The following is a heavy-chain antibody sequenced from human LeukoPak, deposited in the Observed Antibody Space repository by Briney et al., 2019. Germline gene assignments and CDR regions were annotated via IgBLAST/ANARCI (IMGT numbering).Heavy chain of an antibody. CDR3: ARDRSASCSGGSCYF. CDR2: IYSGGTT. J-gene: IGHJ4*02. CDR1: GFTVSSNY. Sequence: GGSLRLSCAASGFTVSSNYMSWVRQAPGKGLEWVSVIYSGGTTYYADSVKGRFTISRDNSKNTLYLLMNSLRAEDTAVYYCARDRSASCSGGSCYFWGQGTLVTVSS. D-gene: IGHD2-15*01. V-gene: IGHV3-53*01.